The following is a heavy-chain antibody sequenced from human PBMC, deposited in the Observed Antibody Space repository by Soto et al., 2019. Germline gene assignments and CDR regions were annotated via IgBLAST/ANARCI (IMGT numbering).Heavy chain of an antibody. Sequence: EASVKVSCKASGYTFTGYYMHWVRQAPGQGLEWMGWINPNSGGTNYAQKFQGWVTMTRDTSISTAYMELSRLRSDDTAVYYCARARFNGTAFYYAFDIWGQGTMVTVSS. J-gene: IGHJ3*02. V-gene: IGHV1-2*04. CDR3: ARARFNGTAFYYAFDI. CDR2: INPNSGGT. CDR1: GYTFTGYY. D-gene: IGHD1-7*01.